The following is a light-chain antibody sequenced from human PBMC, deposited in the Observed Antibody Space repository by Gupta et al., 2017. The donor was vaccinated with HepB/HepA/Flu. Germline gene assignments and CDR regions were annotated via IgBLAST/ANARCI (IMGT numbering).Light chain of an antibody. V-gene: IGKV4-1*01. J-gene: IGKJ1*01. CDR2: WAS. Sequence: DIVLTKSPASLAVSLGERATINCRSSQSVLYTSNNKNYLAWYQQKAGQPPKLLIYWASTRESGVPDRFSGSGSGTDFTLTISSLQAEDVAVYYCQQYYGSPRTFGQGTKVEVK. CDR3: QQYYGSPRT. CDR1: QSVLYTSNNKNY.